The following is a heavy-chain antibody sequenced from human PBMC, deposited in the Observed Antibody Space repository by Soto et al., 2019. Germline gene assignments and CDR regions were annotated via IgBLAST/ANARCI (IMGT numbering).Heavy chain of an antibody. V-gene: IGHV3-48*03. D-gene: IGHD2-2*01. CDR3: ARERGRGGGHIVVAPLYGMDD. Sequence: EVQLVESGGGLVQPGGSLRLSCAASGFTFSSYEMTWVRQAPGKGLEWVSYISSSSSYIYYADSVKGRLTISRDNAKTSLYLKMNSRRAEDTAVYYCARERGRGGGHIVVAPLYGMDDWGQGTTVTVSS. CDR2: ISSSSSYI. J-gene: IGHJ6*02. CDR1: GFTFSSYE.